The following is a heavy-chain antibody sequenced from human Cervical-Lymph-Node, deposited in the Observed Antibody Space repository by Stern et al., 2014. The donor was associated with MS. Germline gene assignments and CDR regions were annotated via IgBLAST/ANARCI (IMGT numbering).Heavy chain of an antibody. Sequence: EVQLLESGGGLVQPGGALRLSCAASGFAFSSCTMNWVRPAPGQGLEWVSYISSRSSSIHSADFVKGRFTISRDNAKNSLYLEMNSLRDEDTAIYYCASRGNIYGWVYWGQGTLVTVSS. CDR2: ISSRSSSI. J-gene: IGHJ4*02. D-gene: IGHD5-18*01. CDR3: ASRGNIYGWVY. V-gene: IGHV3-48*02. CDR1: GFAFSSCT.